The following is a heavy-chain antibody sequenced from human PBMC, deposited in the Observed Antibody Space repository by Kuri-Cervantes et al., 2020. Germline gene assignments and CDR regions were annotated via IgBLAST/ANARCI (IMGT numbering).Heavy chain of an antibody. CDR1: GGSFSAYY. J-gene: IGHJ4*02. D-gene: IGHD3-22*01. CDR3: ARYYDSSGYHDY. V-gene: IGHV4-34*01. CDR2: IDHSGST. Sequence: ESLKISCAVYGGSFSAYYWSWIRQPPGKGLEWIGEIDHSGSTNYNPSLKSRVTISVDKSKNQFSLKLSSVTAADTAVYYCARYYDSSGYHDYWGQGTLVTVSS.